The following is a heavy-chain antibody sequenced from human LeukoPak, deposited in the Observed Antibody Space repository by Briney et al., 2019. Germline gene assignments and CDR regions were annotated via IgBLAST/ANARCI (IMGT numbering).Heavy chain of an antibody. CDR2: IYYSGST. V-gene: IGHV4-59*01. Sequence: LETLSLTCTVSGGSITSYHWSWIRQPPGKGLEWIGYIYYSGSTNYNPSLKSRVTISVDTSKNQFSLNLRSVTAADTAVYYGARGSRDGYNHFDYWGQGTLVTVSS. CDR3: ARGSRDGYNHFDY. CDR1: GGSITSYH. J-gene: IGHJ4*02. D-gene: IGHD5-24*01.